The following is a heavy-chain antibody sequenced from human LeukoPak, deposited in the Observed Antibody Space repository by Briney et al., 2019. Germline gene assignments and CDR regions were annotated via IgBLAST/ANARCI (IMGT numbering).Heavy chain of an antibody. CDR2: ISDSGGTT. V-gene: IGHV3-23*01. CDR1: GFTFRNYS. CDR3: AKARSGSSSSCYNY. Sequence: PGGSLRLSCAASGFTFRNYSMNWVRQAPGKGLEWVSGISDSGGTTDYADSVKGRSAISRDNSNNTLYLQMNSLRAEDTAVYYCAKARSGSSSSCYNYWGQGTLVTVSS. J-gene: IGHJ4*02. D-gene: IGHD2-2*02.